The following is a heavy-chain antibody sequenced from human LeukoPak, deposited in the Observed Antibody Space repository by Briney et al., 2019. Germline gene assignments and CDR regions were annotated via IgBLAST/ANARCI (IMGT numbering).Heavy chain of an antibody. D-gene: IGHD3-16*01. CDR3: ARGEGATRNWFDP. CDR1: GYTFTTYH. V-gene: IGHV1-2*06. Sequence: ASVKVSCKASGYTFTTYHIHWVRQAPGQGLEWMGRINPNSGGTNYAQKFQGRVTMTRDTSINTAHMELTRLRSDDTAIYYCARGEGATRNWFDPWGQGTLVTVSS. J-gene: IGHJ5*02. CDR2: INPNSGGT.